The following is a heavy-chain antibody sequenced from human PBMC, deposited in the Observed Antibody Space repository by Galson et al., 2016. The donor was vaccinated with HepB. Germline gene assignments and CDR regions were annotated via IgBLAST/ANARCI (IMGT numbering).Heavy chain of an antibody. J-gene: IGHJ3*02. V-gene: IGHV5-51*01. CDR2: IYPGDFDT. Sequence: QSGAEVKKPGESLKISGKGSGYSFTSYWIGWVRQMPGKGLELMGIIYPGDFDTRYSPSFQGQATISADKSISTPYLQWNSQKASDNAMYYCARQGVSYGFDIWGQGTMVTVSS. CDR3: ARQGVSYGFDI. CDR1: GYSFTSYW.